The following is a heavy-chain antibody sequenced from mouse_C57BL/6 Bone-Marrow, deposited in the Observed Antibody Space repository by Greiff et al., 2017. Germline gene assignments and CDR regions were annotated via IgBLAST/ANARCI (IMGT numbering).Heavy chain of an antibody. V-gene: IGHV3-6*01. CDR2: ISYDGSN. Sequence: VQLQQSGPGLVQPSQSLSLTCSVSGYSITSGSYWNWIRPFPGNQLEWMGYISYDGSNHYNPFLKNRITITRDTSKNQFFLKLNTVTTEDTATYYCARVGWGYFDYWGKGTTLTVSS. CDR3: ARVGWGYFDY. D-gene: IGHD1-2*01. CDR1: GYSITSGSY. J-gene: IGHJ2*01.